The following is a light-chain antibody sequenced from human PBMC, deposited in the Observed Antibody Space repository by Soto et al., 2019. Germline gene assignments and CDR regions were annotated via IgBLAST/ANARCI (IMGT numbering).Light chain of an antibody. J-gene: IGLJ2*01. CDR2: EVS. V-gene: IGLV2-8*01. CDR3: SSYAGTKTLV. CDR1: IGDIGSYYY. Sequence: QSALTQPPSASGSLGQSVTISCTGTIGDIGSYYYVSWYQQHPGKAPKLIIYEVSERPSGVPDRFSGSKSGNTASLTVSGLQAGDEADYYRSSYAGTKTLVFGGGTKVTVL.